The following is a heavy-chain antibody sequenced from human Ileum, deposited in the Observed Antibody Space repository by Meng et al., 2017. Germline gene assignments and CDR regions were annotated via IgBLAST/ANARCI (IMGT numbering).Heavy chain of an antibody. Sequence: GESLKISCAASGLSFTTSVIHWVRQAPGKGLEWVAGISVDGNSQHYPDSVKGRFTISKDNYHNTVNLQLNSLRPEDTARYYCAREAYRSGNAGTFNIWGQGTMVTVSS. CDR1: GLSFTTSV. J-gene: IGHJ3*02. CDR3: AREAYRSGNAGTFNI. CDR2: ISVDGNSQ. D-gene: IGHD6-19*01. V-gene: IGHV3-30*04.